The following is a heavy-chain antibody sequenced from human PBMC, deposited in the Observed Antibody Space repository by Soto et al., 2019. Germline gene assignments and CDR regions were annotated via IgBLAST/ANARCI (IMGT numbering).Heavy chain of an antibody. CDR2: IYYSGST. CDR1: GGSVSSGSYY. Sequence: QVQLQESGPGLVKPSETLSLTCTVSGGSVSSGSYYWSWIRQPPGKGLEWIGYIYYSGSTNYNPSLKSRVTISVDTPKNQFSLKLSSVTAADTAVYYCAGITPRGAFDIWGQGTMVTVSS. J-gene: IGHJ3*02. V-gene: IGHV4-61*01. D-gene: IGHD3-16*01. CDR3: AGITPRGAFDI.